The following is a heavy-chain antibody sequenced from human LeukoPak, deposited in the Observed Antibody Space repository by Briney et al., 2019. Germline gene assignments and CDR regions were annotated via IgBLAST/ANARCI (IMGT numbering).Heavy chain of an antibody. CDR1: GYSISSGYY. CDR3: ARDGRGYCSSTSCYTFDP. D-gene: IGHD2-2*02. Sequence: SETLSLTCAVSGYSISSGYYWGWIRQPPGKGLEWIGSIYHSGSTYYNPSLKSRVTISVDTSKNQFSLKLSSVTAADTAVYYCARDGRGYCSSTSCYTFDPWGQGTLVTVSS. CDR2: IYHSGST. V-gene: IGHV4-38-2*02. J-gene: IGHJ5*02.